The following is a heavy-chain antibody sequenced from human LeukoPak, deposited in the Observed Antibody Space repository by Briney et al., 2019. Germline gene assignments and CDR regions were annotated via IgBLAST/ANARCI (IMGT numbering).Heavy chain of an antibody. Sequence: YDGSNKYYADSVKGRFTISRDNSKNTLYLQMNSLRAEDTAVYYCAKDKEVTLRGVGFDYWGQGTLVTVSS. V-gene: IGHV3-30*02. D-gene: IGHD3-10*01. CDR3: AKDKEVTLRGVGFDY. CDR2: YDGSNK. J-gene: IGHJ4*02.